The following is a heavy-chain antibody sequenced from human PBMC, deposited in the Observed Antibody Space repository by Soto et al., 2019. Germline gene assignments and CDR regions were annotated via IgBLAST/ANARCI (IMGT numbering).Heavy chain of an antibody. Sequence: QVQLQQWGAGLLKPSETLSLTCAVYGGSFSGYYWNWIRQPPGKGLEWIGEINHSGSTNYTPSLKSRVTISVDTSKNPFSLKLSSVSAADTAVYYCARGWGRIFDYWGQGTLVTVSS. D-gene: IGHD7-27*01. CDR2: INHSGST. J-gene: IGHJ4*02. CDR1: GGSFSGYY. CDR3: ARGWGRIFDY. V-gene: IGHV4-34*01.